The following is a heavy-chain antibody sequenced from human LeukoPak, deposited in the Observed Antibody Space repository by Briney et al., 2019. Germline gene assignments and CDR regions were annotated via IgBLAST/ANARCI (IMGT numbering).Heavy chain of an antibody. CDR1: GGSISSSNW. J-gene: IGHJ4*02. CDR2: IYHSGNT. D-gene: IGHD2-21*01. CDR3: ASGDYQQFDY. V-gene: IGHV4-4*02. Sequence: SETLSLTCAVSGGSISSSNWWSWVRQPPGKGLEWIGEIYHSGNTNYNPSLKSRVTISIDKSKIQFSLELSSVTAADTAVYYCASGDYQQFDYWGQGTLVTVSS.